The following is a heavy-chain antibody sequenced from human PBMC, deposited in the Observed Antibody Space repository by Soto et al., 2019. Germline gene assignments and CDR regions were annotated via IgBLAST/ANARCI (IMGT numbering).Heavy chain of an antibody. CDR3: ARGLYGAYGQDF. CDR2: IKGDEITT. D-gene: IGHD4-17*01. J-gene: IGHJ4*02. Sequence: EVQLVESGENLVQPGGSLSLSCAASGFTFSSYWIHWVRQAPGKGLVWVSRIKGDEITTNYADSVKGRFTISRDNAKNTVFLQMHSLRAEDTALYYCARGLYGAYGQDFWGQGILVTVSS. V-gene: IGHV3-74*01. CDR1: GFTFSSYW.